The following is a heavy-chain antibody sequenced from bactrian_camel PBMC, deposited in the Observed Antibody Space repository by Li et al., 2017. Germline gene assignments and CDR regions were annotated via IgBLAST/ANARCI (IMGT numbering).Heavy chain of an antibody. Sequence: VQLVESGGGSVQAGGSPRLSCAASGITYRSYSMAWFRQFPGKEPEAVAAIRRDDLTAYTDSVKGRFTISRDNAKDTLYLQMNSLKIEDTAVYYCALGSSRQATMTARGKGTQVTVS. V-gene: IGHV3S57*01. CDR2: IRRDDLT. D-gene: IGHD3*01. CDR1: GITYRSYS. J-gene: IGHJ4*01.